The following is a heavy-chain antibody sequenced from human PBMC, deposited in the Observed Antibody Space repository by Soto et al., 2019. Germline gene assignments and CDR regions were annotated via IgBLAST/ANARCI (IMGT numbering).Heavy chain of an antibody. V-gene: IGHV4-59*01. CDR2: IYYSGST. D-gene: IGHD5-12*01. CDR1: GGSISSYY. CDR3: ARDRAGVEMATITDY. Sequence: SETLSLTCTVSGGSISSYYWSWIRQPPGKGLEWIGYIYYSGSTNYNPSLKSRVTMTTDTSTSTAYMELRSLRSDDTAVYYCARDRAGVEMATITDYWGQGTLVTVSS. J-gene: IGHJ4*02.